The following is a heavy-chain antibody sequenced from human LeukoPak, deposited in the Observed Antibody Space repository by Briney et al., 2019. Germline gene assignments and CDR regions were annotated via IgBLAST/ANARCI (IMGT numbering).Heavy chain of an antibody. CDR2: ISGSGGST. CDR1: GFTFSSYA. J-gene: IGHJ5*02. Sequence: PGGSLRLSCAASGFTFSSYAMSWVRQAPGKGLEWVSAISGSGGSTYYADSVKGRFTISRDNSKNTLYLQMNGLRAEDTAVYYCAKGPIVVVPAATWFDPWGQGTLVTVSS. V-gene: IGHV3-23*01. D-gene: IGHD2-2*01. CDR3: AKGPIVVVPAATWFDP.